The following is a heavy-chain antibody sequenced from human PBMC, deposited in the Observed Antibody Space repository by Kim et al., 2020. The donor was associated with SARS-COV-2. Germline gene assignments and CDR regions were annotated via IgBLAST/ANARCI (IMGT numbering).Heavy chain of an antibody. CDR3: ARDDDFWSGYPF. Sequence: GGSLRLSCAASGFTFSSYSMNWVRQAPGKGLEWVSSISSSSSYIYYADSVRGRFTISRDNAKNSLYLQMNSLRAEDTAVYYCARDDDFWSGYPFWGQGTLVTVSS. CDR1: GFTFSSYS. D-gene: IGHD3-3*01. CDR2: ISSSSSYI. J-gene: IGHJ4*02. V-gene: IGHV3-21*01.